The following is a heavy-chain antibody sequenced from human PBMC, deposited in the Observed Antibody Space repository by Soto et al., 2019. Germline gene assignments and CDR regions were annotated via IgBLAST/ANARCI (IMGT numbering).Heavy chain of an antibody. J-gene: IGHJ5*02. V-gene: IGHV1-69*13. CDR3: ARDKEIGYCSGGSCTIGYNWFDP. CDR1: GGTFSSYA. D-gene: IGHD2-15*01. Sequence: SVKVSCKASGGTFSSYAISWVRQAPGQGLEWMGGIIPIFGTANYAQKFQGRVTITADESTSTAYMELSSLRSEDTAVYYCARDKEIGYCSGGSCTIGYNWFDPWG. CDR2: IIPIFGTA.